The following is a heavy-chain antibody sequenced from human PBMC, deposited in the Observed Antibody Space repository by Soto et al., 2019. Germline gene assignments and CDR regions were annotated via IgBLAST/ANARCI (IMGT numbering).Heavy chain of an antibody. D-gene: IGHD2-21*02. Sequence: QVQLQQWGAGLLKPSETLSLTCAVYGGSFSGYYWNWIRQPPGKGLEWCGEIHHSGSTNYNPSLKSRVTISVDTSNNQFSLKLSSVTAAATAVYYCASEGMESVVTPANAFDIWGQGTMVTVSS. J-gene: IGHJ3*02. CDR2: IHHSGST. V-gene: IGHV4-34*01. CDR3: ASEGMESVVTPANAFDI. CDR1: GGSFSGYY.